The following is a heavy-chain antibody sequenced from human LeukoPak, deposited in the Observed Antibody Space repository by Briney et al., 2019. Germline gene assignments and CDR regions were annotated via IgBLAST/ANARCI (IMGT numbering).Heavy chain of an antibody. J-gene: IGHJ6*03. V-gene: IGHV3-23*01. CDR3: ARDGARTTYKYYLDV. D-gene: IGHD1-7*01. CDR1: GFTFSNYA. CDR2: ISGVGDST. Sequence: PGGSLRLSCAASGFTFSNYAMNWVRQAPGKGLEWGSTISGVGDSTYYAESVKGRFTMSRDNAKNSLYLQMNSLRAEDPAVYHCARDGARTTYKYYLDVWGKGTTVTVPS.